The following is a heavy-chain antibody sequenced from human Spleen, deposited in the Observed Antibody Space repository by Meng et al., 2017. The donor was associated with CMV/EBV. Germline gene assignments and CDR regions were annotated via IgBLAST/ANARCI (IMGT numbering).Heavy chain of an antibody. CDR2: IYYSGST. CDR1: GGSISSSSYY. CDR3: ARGGYCSSTSCSPDGG. D-gene: IGHD2-2*01. Sequence: SETLSLTCTVSGGSISSSSYYWGWIRQPPGKGLEWIGSIYYSGSTYYNPSLKSRVTISADTSKNQFSLKLSSVTAADTAVYYCARGGYCSSTSCSPDGGWGQGTLVTVSS. V-gene: IGHV4-39*07. J-gene: IGHJ4*02.